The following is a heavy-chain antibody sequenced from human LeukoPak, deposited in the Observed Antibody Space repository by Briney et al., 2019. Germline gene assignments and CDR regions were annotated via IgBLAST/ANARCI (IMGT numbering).Heavy chain of an antibody. J-gene: IGHJ1*01. CDR2: ISGSGGST. V-gene: IGHV3-23*01. CDR3: AKATGAYYYDSSGYYAEYFQH. D-gene: IGHD3-22*01. CDR1: GFTFSSYA. Sequence: GGSLRLSCAASGFTFSSYAMSWVRQAPGKGLEWVSAISGSGGSTYYADSVKGRFTISRDNSKNTLYLQMNSLRAEDTAVYYCAKATGAYYYDSSGYYAEYFQHWGQGTLVTVSS.